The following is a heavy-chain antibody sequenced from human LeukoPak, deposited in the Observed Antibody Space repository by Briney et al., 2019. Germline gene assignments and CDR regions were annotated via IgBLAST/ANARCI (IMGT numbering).Heavy chain of an antibody. CDR1: GGTFSSYA. CDR2: IIPIFGTA. CDR3: ARDSGGSRYYFDY. J-gene: IGHJ4*02. D-gene: IGHD2-15*01. Sequence: SVKVSCKASGGTFSSYAISWVQQAPGQGLEWMGGIIPIFGTANYAQKFQGRVTITTDESTSTAYMELSSLRSEDTAVYYCARDSGGSRYYFDYWGQGTLVTVSS. V-gene: IGHV1-69*05.